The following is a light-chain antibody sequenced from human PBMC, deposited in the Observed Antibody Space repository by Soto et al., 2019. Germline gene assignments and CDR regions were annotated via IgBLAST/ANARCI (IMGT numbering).Light chain of an antibody. Sequence: EIWLTQSPATLSLSPGERATLSCRASQSVRSYLAWYQQKHGQAPRLLIYGASTRATGIPARLSGSGYGTDLTLTISRLETEDFEVYYCQQYGSSPITFGHGTRLEIK. J-gene: IGKJ5*01. CDR2: GAS. CDR1: QSVRSY. V-gene: IGKV3-20*01. CDR3: QQYGSSPIT.